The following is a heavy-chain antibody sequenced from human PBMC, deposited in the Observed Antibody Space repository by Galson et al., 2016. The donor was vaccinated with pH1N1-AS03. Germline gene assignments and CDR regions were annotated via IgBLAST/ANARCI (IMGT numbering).Heavy chain of an antibody. J-gene: IGHJ4*02. CDR1: GYTFITYG. Sequence: SVKVSCKASGYTFITYGISWVRQAPGQGLEWMGWMSAYSGETRYAPNFQGRVTMTRDTSTRTAYMDLRSLTSDDTAVYYCVREFEDPQKRVVAFGYWGQGTLVNVSS. V-gene: IGHV1-18*01. CDR2: MSAYSGET. CDR3: VREFEDPQKRVVAFGY.